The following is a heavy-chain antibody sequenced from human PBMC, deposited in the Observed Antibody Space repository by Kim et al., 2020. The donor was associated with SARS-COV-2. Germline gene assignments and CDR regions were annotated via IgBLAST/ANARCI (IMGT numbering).Heavy chain of an antibody. V-gene: IGHV1-46*01. CDR3: ARDQGYCSGGSCYAGDY. Sequence: FQGRVTMTRDTSTSTVYMELSSLRSEDTAVYYCARDQGYCSGGSCYAGDYWGQGTLVTVSS. D-gene: IGHD2-15*01. J-gene: IGHJ4*02.